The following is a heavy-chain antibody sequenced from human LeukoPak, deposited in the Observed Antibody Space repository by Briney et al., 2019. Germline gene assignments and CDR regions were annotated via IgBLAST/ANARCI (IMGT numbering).Heavy chain of an antibody. CDR1: GFTFSSYS. Sequence: GVSLRLSCAASGFTFSSYSMNWVRQAPGKGLEWVSSISSSSSYIYYADSVKGRFTISRDNAKNSLYLQMNSLRAEDTAVYYCARDRIAAVNWFDPWGQGTLVTVSS. CDR3: ARDRIAAVNWFDP. J-gene: IGHJ5*02. CDR2: ISSSSSYI. V-gene: IGHV3-21*01. D-gene: IGHD6-13*01.